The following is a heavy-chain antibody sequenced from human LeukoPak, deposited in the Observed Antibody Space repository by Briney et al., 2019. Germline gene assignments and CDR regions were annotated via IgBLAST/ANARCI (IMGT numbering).Heavy chain of an antibody. J-gene: IGHJ4*02. CDR3: AKSQQLREGQFDY. CDR2: INHSGST. Sequence: NPSETLSLTCAVYGGSFSGYYWSWIRQPPGKGLEWIGEINHSGSTNYNPSLKSRVTMSGDTSKNQFSLKLSSVTAADTAVYYCAKSQQLREGQFDYWGQGTLVTVSS. V-gene: IGHV4-34*01. CDR1: GGSFSGYY. D-gene: IGHD6-13*01.